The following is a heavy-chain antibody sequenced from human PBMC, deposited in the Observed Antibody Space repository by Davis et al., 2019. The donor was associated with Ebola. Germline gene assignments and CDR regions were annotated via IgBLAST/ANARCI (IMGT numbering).Heavy chain of an antibody. Sequence: GESLKISCAASGFTFSNYAMHWVRQAPGKGLEWVSSISYSSAYIYYADSVKGRFTISRDNAKNSLYLQMSSLRGEDTAVYYCAREGGGRYSYDYWGQGTLVTVSS. J-gene: IGHJ4*02. CDR1: GFTFSNYA. V-gene: IGHV3-21*01. D-gene: IGHD2-21*01. CDR2: ISYSSAYI. CDR3: AREGGGRYSYDY.